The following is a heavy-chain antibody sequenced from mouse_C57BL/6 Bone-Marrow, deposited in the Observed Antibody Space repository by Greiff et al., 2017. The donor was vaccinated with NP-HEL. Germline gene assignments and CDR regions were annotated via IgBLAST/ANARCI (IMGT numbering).Heavy chain of an antibody. Sequence: QVHVKQPGAELVRPGTSVKLSCKASGYTFTSYWMHWVKQRPGQGLEWIGVIDPSDSYTNYNQKFKGKATLTVDTSSSTAYMQLSSLTSEDSAVYYCARKPYGFHFDYWGQGTTLTVSS. CDR1: GYTFTSYW. CDR3: ARKPYGFHFDY. V-gene: IGHV1-59*01. D-gene: IGHD2-2*01. J-gene: IGHJ2*01. CDR2: IDPSDSYT.